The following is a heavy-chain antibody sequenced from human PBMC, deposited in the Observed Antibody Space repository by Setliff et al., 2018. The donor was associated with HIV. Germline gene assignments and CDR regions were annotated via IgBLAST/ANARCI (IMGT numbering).Heavy chain of an antibody. V-gene: IGHV3-21*01. CDR3: ARYGGSSGHRSFDI. CDR2: LSGDSNHI. J-gene: IGHJ3*02. D-gene: IGHD3-16*01. Sequence: GGSLRLSCAASGFTFSIYTMNWVRQAPGKGLEWVSSLSGDSNHIYYADSVKGRFIISRDNAKKPVFLQMNRLRADDTALYYCARYGGSSGHRSFDIWGQGTMVTVSS. CDR1: GFTFSIYT.